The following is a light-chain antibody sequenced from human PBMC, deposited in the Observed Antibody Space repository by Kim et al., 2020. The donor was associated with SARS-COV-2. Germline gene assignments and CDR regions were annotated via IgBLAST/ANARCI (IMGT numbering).Light chain of an antibody. Sequence: SPGERATLSCRASQSVSSNLAWYQQKPGPAPRLLIYGASTRATGIPARFSGSGSGTEFTLTISSLQSEDFAVYYCQQYNNWPPMYTFGQGTKLEI. CDR1: QSVSSN. V-gene: IGKV3-15*01. CDR3: QQYNNWPPMYT. CDR2: GAS. J-gene: IGKJ2*01.